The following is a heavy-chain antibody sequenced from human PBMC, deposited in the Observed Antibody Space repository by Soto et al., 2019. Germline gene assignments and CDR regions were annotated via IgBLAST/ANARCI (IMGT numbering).Heavy chain of an antibody. J-gene: IGHJ3*01. Sequence: KTSETLSLTRAVSGFSISRGNYWGWIRKHPGKGLEWIGSVYHGGNTYYNPSLKSRVSISIDLSKNQFSLKLTSVTAADTAAYYCARARWYDAFNVRGQGTVVTGSS. D-gene: IGHD2-15*01. CDR2: VYHGGNT. CDR3: ARARWYDAFNV. CDR1: GFSISRGNY. V-gene: IGHV4-38-2*01.